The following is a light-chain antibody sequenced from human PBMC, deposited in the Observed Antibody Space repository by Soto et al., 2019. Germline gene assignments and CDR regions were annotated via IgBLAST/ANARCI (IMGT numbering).Light chain of an antibody. Sequence: EIVLTQSPGTLSLSPGERATLSCRASQSVSSNFLAWYQQKPGQAPRLLLYAASSRATGIPDRFSGSGSGTDLTLTISRLEPEDFAVYYCQHYGSSPPWTFGQGTKVEIQ. CDR3: QHYGSSPPWT. V-gene: IGKV3-20*01. CDR2: AAS. CDR1: QSVSSNF. J-gene: IGKJ1*01.